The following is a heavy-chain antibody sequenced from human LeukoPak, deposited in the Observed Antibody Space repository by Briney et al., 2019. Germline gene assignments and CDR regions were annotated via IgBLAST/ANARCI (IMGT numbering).Heavy chain of an antibody. D-gene: IGHD2-2*01. CDR1: GGSFSGYY. CDR2: INHSGST. Sequence: SETLSLTCAVYGGSFSGYYWSWIRQPPGKGLEWIGEINHSGSTNYNPSLKSRVTIPVDTSKNQFSLKLSSVTAADTAVYYCARGVRGVVPAAPFDPWGQGTLVTVSS. CDR3: ARGVRGVVPAAPFDP. J-gene: IGHJ5*02. V-gene: IGHV4-34*01.